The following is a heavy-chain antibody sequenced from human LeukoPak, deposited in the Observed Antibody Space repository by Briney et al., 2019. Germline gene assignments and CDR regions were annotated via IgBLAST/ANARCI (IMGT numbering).Heavy chain of an antibody. CDR2: FYYTGST. J-gene: IGHJ4*02. CDR3: AGRTAATTRPFDY. Sequence: PSETLSLTCSVSGVSIDSYHWGWIRQPPGKGLEWIGYFYYTGSTNYSPSFEGRVTISEDTSKNQISLRLTSVTAADTAVYYCAGRTAATTRPFDYWGQGTLVTVSS. V-gene: IGHV4-59*01. CDR1: GVSIDSYH. D-gene: IGHD2-21*02.